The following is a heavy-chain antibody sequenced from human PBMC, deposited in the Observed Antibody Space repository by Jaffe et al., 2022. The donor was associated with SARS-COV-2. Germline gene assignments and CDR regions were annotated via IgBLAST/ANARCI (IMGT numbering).Heavy chain of an antibody. CDR1: GFTFSDHF. CDR3: ARALPYGSGGYYWLDP. J-gene: IGHJ5*02. CDR2: IRKKANSYTT. V-gene: IGHV3-72*01. D-gene: IGHD6-25*01. Sequence: EVQLVESGGGLVQPGGSLRLSCAVSGFTFSDHFMDWVRQAPGKGLEWVGRIRKKANSYTTESAASVKGRFIISRDDSKNSMYLQMNSLITEDTAVYYCARALPYGSGGYYWLDPWGQGTLVTVSS.